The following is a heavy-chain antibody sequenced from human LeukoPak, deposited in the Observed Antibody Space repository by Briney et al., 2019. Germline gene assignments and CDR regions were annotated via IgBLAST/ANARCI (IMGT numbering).Heavy chain of an antibody. CDR2: VRDNGES. D-gene: IGHD5-18*01. V-gene: IGHV4-59*08. J-gene: IGHJ3*02. CDR1: GGSINTYY. Sequence: PSETLSLTCTVSGGSINTYYRSWIRQPPGKGLEWIAYVRDNGESNYNPSLKSRVAISLDTANNQISLRLNFVTAADTAMYYCARQPANTAAFDIWGLGTMVTVSS. CDR3: ARQPANTAAFDI.